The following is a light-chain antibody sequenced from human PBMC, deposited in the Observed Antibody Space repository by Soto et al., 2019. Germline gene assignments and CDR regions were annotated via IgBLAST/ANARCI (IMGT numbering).Light chain of an antibody. CDR3: GSYTSTDTPFV. CDR1: STDVGGYNY. CDR2: EVN. Sequence: QSALAQPSSVSGSPVQSITISCTGTSTDVGGYNYVSWYQHHPGKGPKLIIYEVNNRPSGVSDRFSGSKSGNKASLTISNLEAEDESDYYCGSYTSTDTPFVFGTGTKVTVL. J-gene: IGLJ1*01. V-gene: IGLV2-14*01.